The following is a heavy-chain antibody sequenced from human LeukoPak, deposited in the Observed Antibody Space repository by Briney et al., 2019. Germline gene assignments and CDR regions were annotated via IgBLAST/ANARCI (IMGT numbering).Heavy chain of an antibody. V-gene: IGHV3-23*01. CDR1: GFTFSSYA. D-gene: IGHD3-3*01. J-gene: IGHJ4*02. Sequence: GGSLTLSCAASGFTFSSYAMIWLRQAQGKGLEWVSAISGSGGSTYYADSVKGRFTISRDNSKNTLYLQMNSLRAEDTAVYYCAKANDFWSGYFDYWGQGTLVTVSS. CDR2: ISGSGGST. CDR3: AKANDFWSGYFDY.